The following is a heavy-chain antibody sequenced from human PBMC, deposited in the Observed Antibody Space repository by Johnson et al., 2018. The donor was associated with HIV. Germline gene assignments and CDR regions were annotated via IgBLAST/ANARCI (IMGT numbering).Heavy chain of an antibody. Sequence: VQLVESGGGLVQPGGSLRLSCAVSGFIFSSYAMPWVRQAPGKGLEYISTISSNGGSTYYANSVKGRFTISRDNSKNTLYLQMGSRRAEDMAVYYCARGGLEMATITDAFDIWGQGTMVTVSS. J-gene: IGHJ3*02. CDR3: ARGGLEMATITDAFDI. CDR2: ISSNGGST. CDR1: GFIFSSYA. D-gene: IGHD5-24*01. V-gene: IGHV3-64*01.